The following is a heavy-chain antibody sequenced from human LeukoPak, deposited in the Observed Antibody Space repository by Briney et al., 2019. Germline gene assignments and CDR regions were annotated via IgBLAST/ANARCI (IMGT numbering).Heavy chain of an antibody. J-gene: IGHJ4*02. Sequence: SETLSLTCTVSGGSISSYYWSWIRQPPGKGLEWIGYIYYSGSTNYNPSLKSRVTISVDTSKNQFSLKLSSVTAADTAVYYCARDRSGSYNYWGQGTLVTVSS. CDR3: ARDRSGSYNY. V-gene: IGHV4-59*01. CDR2: IYYSGST. D-gene: IGHD1-26*01. CDR1: GGSISSYY.